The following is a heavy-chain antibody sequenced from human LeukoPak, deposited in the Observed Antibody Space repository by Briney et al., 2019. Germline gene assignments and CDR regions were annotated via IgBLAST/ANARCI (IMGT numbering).Heavy chain of an antibody. CDR2: INSDGSST. V-gene: IGHV3-74*01. CDR1: GFTFSSYW. CDR3: ARRTAYCGGCSDY. D-gene: IGHD2-21*01. Sequence: GGSLRLSCAASGFTFSSYWMHWVRQAPGKGLVWVSRINSDGSSTSYADSVKGRFTISRDNAKNTLYLQMNSLRAEDTAVYYCARRTAYCGGCSDYWGQGTLVTVSS. J-gene: IGHJ4*02.